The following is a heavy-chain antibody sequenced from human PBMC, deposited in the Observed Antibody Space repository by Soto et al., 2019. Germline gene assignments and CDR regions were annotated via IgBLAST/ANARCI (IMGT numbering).Heavy chain of an antibody. J-gene: IGHJ6*02. Sequence: SVKVSCKGSGGTFSSYAISWVRQAPGQGLEWMGGIIPIFGTANYAQKFQGRVTITADESTSTAYMELSSLRSEDTAVYYCARARGYIQLWSYYYYGMDVWGQGTTVTVSS. CDR1: GGTFSSYA. CDR2: IIPIFGTA. D-gene: IGHD5-18*01. V-gene: IGHV1-69*13. CDR3: ARARGYIQLWSYYYYGMDV.